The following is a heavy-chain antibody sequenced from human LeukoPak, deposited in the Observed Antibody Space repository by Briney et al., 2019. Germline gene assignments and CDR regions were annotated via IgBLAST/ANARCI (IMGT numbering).Heavy chain of an antibody. V-gene: IGHV3-23*01. Sequence: GGSLRLSCADSGFTFSNYAMSWVRQAPGKGLEWVSGISAYGGSTYYADTVKGRFTISRDNSKNILYLQMNSLRAEDTAVYYCAKWIQLSYFDYWGQGTLVTVPS. D-gene: IGHD5-18*01. J-gene: IGHJ4*02. CDR1: GFTFSNYA. CDR3: AKWIQLSYFDY. CDR2: ISAYGGST.